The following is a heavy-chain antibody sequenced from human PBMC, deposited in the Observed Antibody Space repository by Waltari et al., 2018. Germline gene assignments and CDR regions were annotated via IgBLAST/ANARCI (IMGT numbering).Heavy chain of an antibody. Sequence: QVQLQASGPGLVKPSGTLSLTCAVSGVSISSRTWWSWVRQPPGKGLEWIGEIYHSGSTNYNPSLKSRVTISVDKSKNQFSLKLSSVTAADTAVYYCARDSPGSYYYWYFDLWGRGTLVTVSS. V-gene: IGHV4-4*02. CDR3: ARDSPGSYYYWYFDL. CDR1: GVSISSRTW. J-gene: IGHJ2*01. D-gene: IGHD3-10*01. CDR2: IYHSGST.